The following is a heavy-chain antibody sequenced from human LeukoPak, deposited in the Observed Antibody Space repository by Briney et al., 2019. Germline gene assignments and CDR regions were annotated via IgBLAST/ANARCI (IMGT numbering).Heavy chain of an antibody. Sequence: GGSLRLSCAASGFTFSDYYMSWIRQAPGKGLEWVSYISSSGSTIYYADSLKGRFTISRDNAQNSLYLQMNVLTAEDTAVHYCASDPLTLFGVVTIYYYGMDVWGQGTTVTVSS. CDR2: ISSSGSTI. J-gene: IGHJ6*02. CDR3: ASDPLTLFGVVTIYYYGMDV. D-gene: IGHD3-3*01. V-gene: IGHV3-11*01. CDR1: GFTFSDYY.